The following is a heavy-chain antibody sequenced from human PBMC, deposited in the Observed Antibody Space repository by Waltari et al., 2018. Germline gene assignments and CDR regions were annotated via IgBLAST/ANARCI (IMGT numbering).Heavy chain of an antibody. Sequence: EVQLLESGGGLVQPGGSLRLSCAASGFTFSSYAMSWVRRAPGKGLEWVSAISGSGGSTYYADSVKGRFTISRDNSKNTLYLQMNSLRAEDTAVYYCAKDGYYDRAEFDYWGQGTLVTVSS. CDR1: GFTFSSYA. CDR2: ISGSGGST. CDR3: AKDGYYDRAEFDY. J-gene: IGHJ4*02. V-gene: IGHV3-23*01. D-gene: IGHD3-16*01.